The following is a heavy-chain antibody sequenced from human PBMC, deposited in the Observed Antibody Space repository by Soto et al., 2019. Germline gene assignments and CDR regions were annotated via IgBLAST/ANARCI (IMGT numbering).Heavy chain of an antibody. D-gene: IGHD2-15*01. V-gene: IGHV1-24*01. Sequence: GASGKVSCKVSGNTLTEISMHWGRQAPGKGLEWMGGFDPEDGETIYAQKFQGRVTMTEDTSTDTAYMELSSLRSEDTAVYYCATVRYCSGGSCYCAFDIWGQGTMVTVSS. CDR2: FDPEDGET. CDR3: ATVRYCSGGSCYCAFDI. CDR1: GNTLTEIS. J-gene: IGHJ3*02.